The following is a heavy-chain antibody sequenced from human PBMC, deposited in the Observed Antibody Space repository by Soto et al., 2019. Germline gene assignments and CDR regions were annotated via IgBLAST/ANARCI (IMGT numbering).Heavy chain of an antibody. J-gene: IGHJ4*02. Sequence: GASVKISCKASGYTFTSYYMHWVRQAPGQGLEWMGIINPSGGSTSYAQKFQGRVTMTRDTSTSTVYMELSSLRSEDTAVYYCARVGSIAAAGTWGQGTLVTVSS. CDR1: GYTFTSYY. D-gene: IGHD6-13*01. CDR2: INPSGGST. V-gene: IGHV1-46*01. CDR3: ARVGSIAAAGT.